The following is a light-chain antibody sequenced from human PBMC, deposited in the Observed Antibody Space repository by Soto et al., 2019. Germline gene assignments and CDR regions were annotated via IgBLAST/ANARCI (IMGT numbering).Light chain of an antibody. J-gene: IGKJ4*01. Sequence: EIVLTQSPATLSLSPGERAALSCRASQGVSRFLAWYQQKPGQAPRLLIYDASNRATGIPARFSGSGSGTDFTLTISSLEPEDVTMYYCQQRSSWPLTFGGGTKVEIK. V-gene: IGKV3-11*01. CDR1: QGVSRF. CDR3: QQRSSWPLT. CDR2: DAS.